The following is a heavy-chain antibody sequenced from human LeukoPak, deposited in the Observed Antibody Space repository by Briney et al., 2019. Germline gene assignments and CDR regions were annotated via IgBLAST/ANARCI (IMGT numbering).Heavy chain of an antibody. CDR2: INHSGST. Sequence: PSETLSLTCAVSGGSFSGYYWSWIRQPPGKGLEWIGEINHSGSTNYNPSLKSRVTISVDTSKNQFSLKLSSVTAADTAVYYCARVQDCGGDCYPSYFDYWGQGTLVTVSS. CDR3: ARVQDCGGDCYPSYFDY. V-gene: IGHV4-34*01. CDR1: GGSFSGYY. J-gene: IGHJ4*02. D-gene: IGHD2-21*02.